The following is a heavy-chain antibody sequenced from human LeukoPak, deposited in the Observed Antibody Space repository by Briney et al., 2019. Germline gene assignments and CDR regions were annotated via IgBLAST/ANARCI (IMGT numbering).Heavy chain of an antibody. V-gene: IGHV4-31*03. Sequence: SETLSLTCTVSGGSISSGGYYWSWIRQHPGKGLEWIGYIYHSGSTYYNPSLKSRVTISVDTSKNQFSLKLSSVTAADTAVYYCARAQWELMSREFDYWGQGTLVTVSS. CDR2: IYHSGST. CDR1: GGSISSGGYY. D-gene: IGHD1-26*01. J-gene: IGHJ4*02. CDR3: ARAQWELMSREFDY.